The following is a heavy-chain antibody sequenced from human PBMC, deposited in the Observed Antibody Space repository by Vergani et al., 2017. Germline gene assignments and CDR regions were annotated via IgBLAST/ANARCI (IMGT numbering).Heavy chain of an antibody. CDR3: ARSLYSGSYFSYDY. Sequence: QVQLQESGPGLVTPSETLSLPCTVSGGSISSYYWSWIRQPPGKGLEWIGYIYYSGSTNYNPSLKSRVTISVDTSKNQLSLKLSSLTAADTSVYYCARSLYSGSYFSYDYWGQGSLVTVSS. D-gene: IGHD1-26*01. CDR2: IYYSGST. CDR1: GGSISSYY. J-gene: IGHJ4*02. V-gene: IGHV4-59*01.